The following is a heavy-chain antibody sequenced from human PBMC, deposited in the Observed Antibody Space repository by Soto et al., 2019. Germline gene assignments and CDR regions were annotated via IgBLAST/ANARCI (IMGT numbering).Heavy chain of an antibody. D-gene: IGHD3-3*01. V-gene: IGHV4-30-4*01. J-gene: IGHJ5*02. CDR2: VYYSGRP. Sequence: QMQLQESGPGLVKPSQTLSLTCTVSGGSITSGDYYWSWNRQTPGQGLEWIGYVYYSGRPYYNPSLKSRRTMKIATSTIQFSLKLDTVTAADTAVYHCAREVASRLIFGVVTNTLDPWGLGNRVSAPS. CDR3: AREVASRLIFGVVTNTLDP. CDR1: GGSITSGDYY.